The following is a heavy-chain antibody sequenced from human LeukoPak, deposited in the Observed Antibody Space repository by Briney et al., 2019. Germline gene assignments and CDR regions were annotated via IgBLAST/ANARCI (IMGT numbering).Heavy chain of an antibody. V-gene: IGHV3-33*06. CDR2: IWYDGSNK. CDR3: AKERLRYCSSTSCPFDY. CDR1: GFTFSSCG. Sequence: GRSLRLSCAASGFTFSSCGMHWVRQASGKGLEWVAVIWYDGSNKHYADSVKGRFTISRDNSKNTLYLQMNSLRAEDTAVYYGAKERLRYCSSTSCPFDYWGQGTLVTVSS. D-gene: IGHD2-2*01. J-gene: IGHJ4*02.